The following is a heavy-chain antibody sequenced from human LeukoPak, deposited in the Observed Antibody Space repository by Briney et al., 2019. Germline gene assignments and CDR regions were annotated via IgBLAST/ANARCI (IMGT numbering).Heavy chain of an antibody. CDR3: ARDLYYYDSGSNWFDP. CDR1: GGSMSGYY. D-gene: IGHD3-10*01. CDR2: VYNRGST. V-gene: IGHV4-4*08. J-gene: IGHJ5*02. Sequence: SESLSLTCSVSGGSMSGYYWSWIRQSPGKRLEWIGYVYNRGSTNYNPSLKSRVTISVDTSKNQFSLKLSSVTAADTAVYYCARDLYYYDSGSNWFDPWGQGTLVTVSS.